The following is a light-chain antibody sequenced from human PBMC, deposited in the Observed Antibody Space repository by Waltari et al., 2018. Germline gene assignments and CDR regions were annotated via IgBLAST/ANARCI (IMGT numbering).Light chain of an antibody. CDR1: QSLVHSDGNTY. J-gene: IGKJ1*01. CDR2: KVS. CDR3: MQGTHWPPWT. Sequence: DVVMTQSPLSLPVTLGQPASISCRSSQSLVHSDGNTYLSWFQQRPGQSPRRLIYKVSNRDSGVPERCSGSGSGTDFTLKISRVEAEDVGVYYCMQGTHWPPWTFGQGTKVEIQ. V-gene: IGKV2-30*02.